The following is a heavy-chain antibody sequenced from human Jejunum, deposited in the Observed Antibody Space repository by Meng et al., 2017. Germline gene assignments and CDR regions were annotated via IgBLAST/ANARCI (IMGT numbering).Heavy chain of an antibody. CDR2: IYHSGAF. CDR1: WDSISTNW. V-gene: IGHV4-4*02. Sequence: QLQREESGPVLLKASGTLSRTCAVPWDSISTNWWNWVRQPPGKGLEWIGEIYHSGAFNYNPSLRRRVTISVDKSKNQVSLKLDSLTAADTAVYYCARGAIGTRPFDYWGQGTLVTVSS. J-gene: IGHJ4*02. CDR3: ARGAIGTRPFDY. D-gene: IGHD2-21*01.